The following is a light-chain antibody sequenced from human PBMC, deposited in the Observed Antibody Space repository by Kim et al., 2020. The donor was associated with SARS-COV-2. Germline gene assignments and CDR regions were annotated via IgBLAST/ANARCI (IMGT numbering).Light chain of an antibody. J-gene: IGLJ2*01. CDR2: KDF. CDR3: QSADITTTSVV. V-gene: IGLV3-25*03. CDR1: AFPKHY. Sequence: SYELTQPPSVSVSPGQTARITCSGDAFPKHYAFWYQQKPGQAPVLVIYKDFERPSGIPERFSGSNSGTTVTLTISGVQAEDEADYYCQSADITTTSVVFGGGTQLTVL.